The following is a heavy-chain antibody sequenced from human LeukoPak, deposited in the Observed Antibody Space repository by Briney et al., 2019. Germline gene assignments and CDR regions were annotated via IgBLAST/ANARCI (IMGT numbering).Heavy chain of an antibody. CDR1: GFTVSSNY. CDR3: ASGSGSYRTPYYYMDV. J-gene: IGHJ6*03. Sequence: GGSLRLSCVASGFTVSSNYMSWVRQAPGKGLEWVSVIYSGGSTYYADSVKGRFTISRDNSKNTLYLQMNSLRAEDTAVYYCASGSGSYRTPYYYMDVWGTGTTVTVSS. CDR2: IYSGGST. V-gene: IGHV3-53*01. D-gene: IGHD3-10*01.